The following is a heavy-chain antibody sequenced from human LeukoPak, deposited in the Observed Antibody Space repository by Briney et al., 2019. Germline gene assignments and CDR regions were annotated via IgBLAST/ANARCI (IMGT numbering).Heavy chain of an antibody. J-gene: IGHJ4*02. CDR3: ARRGDGYTNPVFDY. D-gene: IGHD5-24*01. V-gene: IGHV3-33*01. Sequence: PGGSLRLSCAASGFTFSSYGMHWVRQAPGKGLEWVAVIWYDGSNKYYADSVKGRFTISRDNSKNTLYLQMNSLRAEDTAVYYCARRGDGYTNPVFDYWGQGTLVTVSS. CDR2: IWYDGSNK. CDR1: GFTFSSYG.